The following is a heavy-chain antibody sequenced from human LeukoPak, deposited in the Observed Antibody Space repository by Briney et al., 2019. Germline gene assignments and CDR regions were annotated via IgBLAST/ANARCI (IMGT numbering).Heavy chain of an antibody. CDR2: INPNSGGT. D-gene: IGHD3-22*01. CDR1: GYTFTGNY. CDR3: ARDYYDSSGYYYPPDY. Sequence: GASVKVSCKASGYTFTGNYMHWVRQAPGQGLEWMGWINPNSGGTNFAQNFQGRVTMTRDTSINTAYMELSRLTSDDTAVYYCARDYYDSSGYYYPPDYWGQGTLVTVSS. V-gene: IGHV1-2*02. J-gene: IGHJ4*02.